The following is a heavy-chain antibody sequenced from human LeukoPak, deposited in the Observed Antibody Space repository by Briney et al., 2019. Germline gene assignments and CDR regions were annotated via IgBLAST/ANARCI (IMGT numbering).Heavy chain of an antibody. D-gene: IGHD3-22*01. CDR3: ARVVRITMIVVVTRDAFDI. Sequence: SETLSSTCAVYGGCFSGYYWSWLRQPPGKGREWIGEINHSGSTNYNPSLKSRVTISVDTSKNQFSLKLSSVTAADTAVYYCARVVRITMIVVVTRDAFDIWGQGTMVTVSS. J-gene: IGHJ3*02. CDR1: GGCFSGYY. CDR2: INHSGST. V-gene: IGHV4-34*01.